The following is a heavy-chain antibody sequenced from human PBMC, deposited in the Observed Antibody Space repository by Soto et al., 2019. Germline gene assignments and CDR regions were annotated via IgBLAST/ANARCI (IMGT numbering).Heavy chain of an antibody. D-gene: IGHD1-26*01. Sequence: EVHLVESGGGLVQTGGSLRLSCAIFESTVSRDWMNWVRQAPGKGLEWVAHINQDGSEKYYVDSVKGRFNISRDNATMSLYLHMNSLRPAYTVMYDCSGRVGDACWGQVTLVTVSS. V-gene: IGHV3-7*01. CDR1: ESTVSRDW. CDR3: SGRVGDAC. CDR2: INQDGSEK. J-gene: IGHJ4*02.